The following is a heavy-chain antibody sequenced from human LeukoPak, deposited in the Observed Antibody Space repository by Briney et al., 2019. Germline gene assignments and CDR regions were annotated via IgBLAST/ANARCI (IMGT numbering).Heavy chain of an antibody. Sequence: GGSLRLSCAASGFTFSSYAMSWVRQAPGKGLEWVSANSGSGGSTYYADSVKGRFTISRDNSKNTLYLQMNSLRAEDTAVYYCATPWNGDYVGFDYWGQGTLVTVSS. D-gene: IGHD4-17*01. CDR1: GFTFSSYA. CDR3: ATPWNGDYVGFDY. CDR2: NSGSGGST. J-gene: IGHJ4*02. V-gene: IGHV3-23*01.